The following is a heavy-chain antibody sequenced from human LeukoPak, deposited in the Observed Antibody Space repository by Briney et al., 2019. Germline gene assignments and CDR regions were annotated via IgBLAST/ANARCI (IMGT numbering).Heavy chain of an antibody. CDR3: ARDSIPLLAAIDY. D-gene: IGHD5-24*01. Sequence: ASVKVSCKASGYTFTSYAMNWVRQAPGQGLEWMGWINPNSGGTRYAQKFQGRVTMTRDTSISTAYMELSRLRSDDTAVYYCARDSIPLLAAIDYWGQGTVVTVSS. J-gene: IGHJ4*02. CDR2: INPNSGGT. V-gene: IGHV1-2*02. CDR1: GYTFTSYA.